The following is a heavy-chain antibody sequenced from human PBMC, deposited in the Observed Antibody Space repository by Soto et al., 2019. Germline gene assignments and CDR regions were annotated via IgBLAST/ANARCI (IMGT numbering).Heavy chain of an antibody. CDR2: IYMSGST. CDR3: ASLQNNWFDP. V-gene: IGHV4-4*07. Sequence: LSLTCTVFGGSISSNYWTWIRQTAGKGLEWIGRIYMSGSTNYNPSLKSRVTMSMDTSNNQFSLNLRFVTAADTAVYYCASLQNNWFDPWGQGTLVTVSS. CDR1: GGSISSNY. J-gene: IGHJ5*02.